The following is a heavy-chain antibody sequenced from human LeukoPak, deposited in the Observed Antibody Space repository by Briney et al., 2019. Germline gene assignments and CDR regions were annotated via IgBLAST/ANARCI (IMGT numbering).Heavy chain of an antibody. J-gene: IGHJ4*02. V-gene: IGHV4-4*07. CDR2: IYTTGRA. Sequence: LPETLSLNCSVSGGSIRSYWWSWIRQPAGKGLEFIGRIYTTGRANCNPSLKSRVSMSVDTSKNKFSLELRSVTAADTAVYFCARAGYTISSYRFDYWGQGALVTVSS. CDR1: GGSIRSYW. D-gene: IGHD3-16*02. CDR3: ARAGYTISSYRFDY.